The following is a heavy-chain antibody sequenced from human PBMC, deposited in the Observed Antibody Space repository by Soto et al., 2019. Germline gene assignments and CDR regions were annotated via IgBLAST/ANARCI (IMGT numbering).Heavy chain of an antibody. Sequence: VASVKVSCKASGYTFTSYAMHWVRQAPGQRLEWMGWINAGNGNTKYSQKFQGRVTITRDTSASTAYMELSSLRSEDTAVYYCARDPVLLWFGELFYYFDYWGQGTLVTVSS. V-gene: IGHV1-3*01. D-gene: IGHD3-10*01. CDR2: INAGNGNT. CDR1: GYTFTSYA. CDR3: ARDPVLLWFGELFYYFDY. J-gene: IGHJ4*02.